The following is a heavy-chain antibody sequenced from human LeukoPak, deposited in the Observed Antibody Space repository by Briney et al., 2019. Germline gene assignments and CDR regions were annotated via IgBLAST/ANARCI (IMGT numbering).Heavy chain of an antibody. CDR2: INPSGGSS. CDR1: GYTFTSYY. Sequence: ASVKVSCKASGYTFTSYYMHWVRQAPGQGLEWMGIINPSGGSSSYAQKFQGRVTMTRDTSTSTVYMELSSLRSEDTAVYYCAGGIVPAAIAQDWGQGTLVTVSS. CDR3: AGGIVPAAIAQD. J-gene: IGHJ4*02. V-gene: IGHV1-46*03. D-gene: IGHD2-2*02.